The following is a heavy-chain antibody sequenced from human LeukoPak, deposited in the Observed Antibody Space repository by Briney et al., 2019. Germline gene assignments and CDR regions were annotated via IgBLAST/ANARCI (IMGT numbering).Heavy chain of an antibody. V-gene: IGHV5-51*01. CDR3: VRPREDTAMVPFDY. CDR2: IYPGDSDV. Sequence: GESLKISCKGSGSIFTSYWIGWVRQMPGKGLEYMGIIYPGDSDVRYSPSFQGQVTISADKSISTAYLQWSSLRASDTAMYYCVRPREDTAMVPFDYWGQGTLVTVSS. CDR1: GSIFTSYW. D-gene: IGHD5-18*01. J-gene: IGHJ4*02.